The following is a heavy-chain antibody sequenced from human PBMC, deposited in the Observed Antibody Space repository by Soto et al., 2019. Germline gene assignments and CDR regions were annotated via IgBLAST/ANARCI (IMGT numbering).Heavy chain of an antibody. CDR2: ISYDGSNK. V-gene: IGHV3-30*18. CDR3: AKDGTTPGVYFDY. Sequence: QVQLVESGGGVVQPGRSLRLSCAASGFTFSSYGMHWVRQAPGKGLEWVAVISYDGSNKYYADSVKGRFTISRDNSRNTLYLQMNSLRAEDTAVSFCAKDGTTPGVYFDYWGQGTLVTVSS. CDR1: GFTFSSYG. D-gene: IGHD1-1*01. J-gene: IGHJ4*02.